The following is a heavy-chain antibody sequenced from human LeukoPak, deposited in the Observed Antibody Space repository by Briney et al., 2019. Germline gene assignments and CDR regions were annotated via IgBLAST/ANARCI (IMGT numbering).Heavy chain of an antibody. Sequence: PGGSLRLSCAASGFTFSSYGMHWVRQAPGKGLEWVSSISSSSSYIYYADSVKGRFTISRDNAKNSLYLQMNSLRAEDTAVYYCARDEEGPCYGSGSYSDVRYYGLDVWGQGTTVTVSS. V-gene: IGHV3-21*01. CDR1: GFTFSSYG. CDR3: ARDEEGPCYGSGSYSDVRYYGLDV. J-gene: IGHJ6*02. D-gene: IGHD3-10*01. CDR2: ISSSSSYI.